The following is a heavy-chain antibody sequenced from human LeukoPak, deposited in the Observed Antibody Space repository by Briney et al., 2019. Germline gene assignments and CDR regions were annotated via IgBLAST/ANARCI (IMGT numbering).Heavy chain of an antibody. J-gene: IGHJ5*02. CDR1: GYTFTSYG. Sequence: ASVKVSCKASGYTFTSYGISWVRQAPGQGLEWMAWISAYNGNTNFAQKFQGRVTMTTDTSTSTAYMELRCLRSDDTAVYYCARAGTAYGSGRWFDPWGQGSLVTVSS. V-gene: IGHV1-18*01. CDR3: ARAGTAYGSGRWFDP. CDR2: ISAYNGNT. D-gene: IGHD3-10*01.